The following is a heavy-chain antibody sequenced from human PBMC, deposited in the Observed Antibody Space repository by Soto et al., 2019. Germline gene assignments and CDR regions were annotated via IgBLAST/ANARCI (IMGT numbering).Heavy chain of an antibody. D-gene: IGHD6-19*01. Sequence: EVQLVESGGGLIQPGGSLRLSCAASGFTVSNNYMSWVRQAPGKGLEWVSVIYSGGTTYYSDSVNGRFTISKDNSKNTLYLQMNSLRAEDTAVYYCARDGGSSGVDDWGQGTLVTVSS. CDR2: IYSGGTT. J-gene: IGHJ4*02. CDR1: GFTVSNNY. V-gene: IGHV3-53*01. CDR3: ARDGGSSGVDD.